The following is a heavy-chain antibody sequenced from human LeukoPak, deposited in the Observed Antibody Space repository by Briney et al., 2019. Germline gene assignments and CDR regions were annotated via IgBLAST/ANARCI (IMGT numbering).Heavy chain of an antibody. V-gene: IGHV4-59*01. J-gene: IGHJ4*02. CDR2: IYYSGST. CDR3: AREVTYYYDSSGSFDC. D-gene: IGHD3-22*01. Sequence: SETLSLTCTVSGGSISSYYWSWIRQPPGKGLEWTGYIYYSGSTNYNPSLKSRVTVSVDTSKNQFSLKLSSVTAADTAVYYCAREVTYYYDSSGSFDCWGQGTLVTVSS. CDR1: GGSISSYY.